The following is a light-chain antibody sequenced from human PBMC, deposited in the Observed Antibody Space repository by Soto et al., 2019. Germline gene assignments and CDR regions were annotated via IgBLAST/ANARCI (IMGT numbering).Light chain of an antibody. CDR2: DVS. CDR3: SSYTSSITVI. V-gene: IGLV2-14*01. CDR1: SSDVGGYNY. Sequence: QSVLTQPASVSGSPGQSITISCTGTSSDVGGYNYVSWYQQHPGKDPKLIIYDVSNRPSGVSNRFSGSKSGNTASLTVSGLQAEDEADYYCSSYTSSITVIFGGGTKLTVL. J-gene: IGLJ2*01.